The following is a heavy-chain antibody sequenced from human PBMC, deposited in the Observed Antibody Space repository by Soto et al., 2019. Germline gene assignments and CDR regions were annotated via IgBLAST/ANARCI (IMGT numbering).Heavy chain of an antibody. CDR1: GFSLSTSGVG. V-gene: IGHV2-5*02. CDR3: ALKGYSRSWYYFDY. CDR2: IYWDDDK. D-gene: IGHD6-13*01. Sequence: QITLKESGPTLVKPTQTLTLTCTFSGFSLSTSGVGVGWIRQPPGKALERLALIYWDDDKRNSPSLKSRLTITKDTSKNQVVLTMTNMDPVDTATYYCALKGYSRSWYYFDYWGQGTLVTVSS. J-gene: IGHJ4*02.